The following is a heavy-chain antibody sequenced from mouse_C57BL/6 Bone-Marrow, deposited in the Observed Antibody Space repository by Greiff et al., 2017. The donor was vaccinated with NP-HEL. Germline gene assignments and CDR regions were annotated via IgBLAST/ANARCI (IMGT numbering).Heavy chain of an antibody. CDR2: IRNKANGYTT. V-gene: IGHV7-3*01. CDR1: GFTFTDYY. Sequence: EVKVVESGGGLVQPGGSLSLSCAASGFTFTDYYMSWVRQPPGKALEWLGFIRNKANGYTTEYSASVKGRFTISRNNSQSILYLQMNALRAEDSATYYCAGGSPGFAYWGQGTLVTVSA. CDR3: AGGSPGFAY. J-gene: IGHJ3*01. D-gene: IGHD1-1*01.